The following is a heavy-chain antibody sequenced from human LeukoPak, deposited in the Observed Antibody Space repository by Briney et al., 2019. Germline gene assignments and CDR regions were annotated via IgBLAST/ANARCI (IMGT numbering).Heavy chain of an antibody. CDR2: IYYSGSA. CDR1: GGSISSGGYY. CDR3: ARRRGNTSGFQGYYFDY. Sequence: SSETLSLTCTVSGGSISSGGYYWSWIRQHPGKGLEWIGYIYYSGSAYYNPSLKSRVTISVDTSKNQFSLKLSSVTAADTAVYYCARRRGNTSGFQGYYFDYWGQGTLVTVSS. D-gene: IGHD6-19*01. J-gene: IGHJ4*02. V-gene: IGHV4-31*03.